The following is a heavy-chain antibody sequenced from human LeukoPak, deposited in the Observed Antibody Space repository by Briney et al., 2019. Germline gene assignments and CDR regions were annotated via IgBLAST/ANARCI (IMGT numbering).Heavy chain of an antibody. CDR1: GGSFSGYY. CDR2: INHSGST. CDR3: ASVVEMATTYFDY. V-gene: IGHV4-34*01. J-gene: IGHJ4*02. D-gene: IGHD5-24*01. Sequence: KPSETLSLTCAVYGGSFSGYYWSWIRQPPGKGLERIGEINHSGSTNYNPSLKSRVTISVDTSKNQFSLKLSSVTAADTAVYYCASVVEMATTYFDYWGQGTLVTVSS.